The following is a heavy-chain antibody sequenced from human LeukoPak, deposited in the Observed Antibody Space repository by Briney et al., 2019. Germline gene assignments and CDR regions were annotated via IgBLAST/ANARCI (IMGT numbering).Heavy chain of an antibody. V-gene: IGHV1-2*02. Sequence: GASVKVSCKASGYTFTGYCIHWVRQAPGQGLEWMGWINPNSGGTNYAQKFQGRVTMTRDTSISTAYMDLTRLRSDDTAVYYCARDHCTSSGCYEDYYYGMDVWGQGTTVTVSS. D-gene: IGHD2-2*01. CDR3: ARDHCTSSGCYEDYYYGMDV. J-gene: IGHJ6*02. CDR1: GYTFTGYC. CDR2: INPNSGGT.